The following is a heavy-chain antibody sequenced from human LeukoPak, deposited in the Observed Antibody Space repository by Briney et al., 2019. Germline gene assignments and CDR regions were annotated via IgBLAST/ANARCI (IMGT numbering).Heavy chain of an antibody. D-gene: IGHD6-13*01. CDR2: IYYSGST. CDR3: AREPPSPGYSSSWYWDY. CDR1: GGSISSSSYY. V-gene: IGHV4-39*06. J-gene: IGHJ4*02. Sequence: PSETLSLTCTVSGGSISSSSYYWGWIRQPPGKGLEWIGSIYYSGSTYYNPSLKSRVTISVDTSKNQFPLKLSSVTAADTAVYYCAREPPSPGYSSSWYWDYWGQGTLVTDSS.